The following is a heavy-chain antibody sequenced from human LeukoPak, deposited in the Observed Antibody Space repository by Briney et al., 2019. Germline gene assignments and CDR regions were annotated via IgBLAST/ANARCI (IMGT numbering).Heavy chain of an antibody. V-gene: IGHV3-49*04. CDR1: GFTFGDYA. CDR2: IRSKAYGGTT. CDR3: TRDRFEGYQLLCDY. D-gene: IGHD2-2*01. Sequence: GGSLRLSCTASGFTFGDYAMSWVRQAPGKGLEWVGFIRSKAYGGTTEYAASVKGRFTISRDDSKSIAYLQMNSPKTEDTAVYYCTRDRFEGYQLLCDYWGQGTLVTVSS. J-gene: IGHJ4*02.